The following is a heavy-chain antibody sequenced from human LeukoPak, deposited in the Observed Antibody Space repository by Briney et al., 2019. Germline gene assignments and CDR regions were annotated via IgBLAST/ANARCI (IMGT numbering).Heavy chain of an antibody. D-gene: IGHD3-10*01. CDR2: IYYSGST. V-gene: IGHV4-39*01. CDR3: DTHYYGSGVPSPGSFDP. J-gene: IGHJ5*02. Sequence: SETLSLTCTVSGGSFSGSNYYWGWIRQPPGKGLEWIGSIYYSGSTYYNPSLKSRVTISVDTSKNQLSLRLGSVAAPDTALYYSDTHYYGSGVPSPGSFDPWGPGTLVTVSS. CDR1: GGSFSGSNYY.